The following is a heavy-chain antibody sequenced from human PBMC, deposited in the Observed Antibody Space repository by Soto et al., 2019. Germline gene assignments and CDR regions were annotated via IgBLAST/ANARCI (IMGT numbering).Heavy chain of an antibody. CDR3: ARDPREITIFGVVMGYYYGMDV. CDR1: GFTFSSYW. Sequence: PVGSLRLSCAASGFTFSSYWMHWVRQAPGKGLEWVSRINSDGSSTSYADSVKGRFTISRDNAKNTLYLQMNSLRAEDTAVYYCARDPREITIFGVVMGYYYGMDVWGQGTTVTVS. CDR2: INSDGSST. J-gene: IGHJ6*02. V-gene: IGHV3-74*01. D-gene: IGHD3-3*01.